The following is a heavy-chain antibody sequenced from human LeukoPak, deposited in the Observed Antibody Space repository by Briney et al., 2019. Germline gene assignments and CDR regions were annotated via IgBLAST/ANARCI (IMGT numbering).Heavy chain of an antibody. CDR3: AKSLRSSGYYYTADY. CDR2: ISGSGGST. Sequence: GGSLRLSCAASGFTFSSYAMSWVRQAPGKGLEWVSAISGSGGSTYYADSVKGRFTISRDNSKNTLYLQMNSLRVEDTAVYYCAKSLRSSGYYYTADYWGQGTPVTVSS. D-gene: IGHD3-22*01. J-gene: IGHJ4*02. CDR1: GFTFSSYA. V-gene: IGHV3-23*01.